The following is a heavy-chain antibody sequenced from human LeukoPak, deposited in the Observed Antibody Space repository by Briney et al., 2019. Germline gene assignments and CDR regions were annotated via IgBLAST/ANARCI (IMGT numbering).Heavy chain of an antibody. Sequence: PGGSLRLSCAASGFTFSSYAMSWVRQAPGKGLEWVSGISGSGGSTYYADSVKGRFTISRDNSKNTLYLQMNSLRAEDTAVYYCAKKRVAVAGTHYFDYWGQGTLVNVSS. D-gene: IGHD6-19*01. V-gene: IGHV3-23*01. CDR3: AKKRVAVAGTHYFDY. J-gene: IGHJ4*02. CDR2: ISGSGGST. CDR1: GFTFSSYA.